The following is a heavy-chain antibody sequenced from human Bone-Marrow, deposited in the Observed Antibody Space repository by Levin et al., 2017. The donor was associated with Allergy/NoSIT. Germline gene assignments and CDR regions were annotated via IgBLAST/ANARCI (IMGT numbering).Heavy chain of an antibody. Sequence: AGGSLRLSCAASGFTFSSYGMHWVRQAPGKGLEWVAVISYDGSNKYYADSVKGRFTISRDNSKNTLYLQMNSLRAEDTAVYYCALKGLGIAVAGIFGHWGQGTLVTVSS. V-gene: IGHV3-30*03. CDR3: ALKGLGIAVAGIFGH. CDR2: ISYDGSNK. CDR1: GFTFSSYG. D-gene: IGHD6-19*01. J-gene: IGHJ4*02.